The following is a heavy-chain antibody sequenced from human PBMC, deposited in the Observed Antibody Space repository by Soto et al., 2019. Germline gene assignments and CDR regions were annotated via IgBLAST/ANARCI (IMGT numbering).Heavy chain of an antibody. CDR2: TSYDGSTK. V-gene: IGHV3-30-3*01. CDR3: SRGGLGRSFFTASCYTCYYGMDV. J-gene: IGHJ6*02. CDR1: GFTFSTFA. D-gene: IGHD2-2*02. Sequence: QVQLVESGGGVVQPGRSLRLSCSASGFTFSTFAVHWVRQAPGKGLEWVAVTSYDGSTKYYADSVKGRFTISRDNSKNTLYLQMNTLRAEDTAVYYCSRGGLGRSFFTASCYTCYYGMDVWGQGTTVTVSS.